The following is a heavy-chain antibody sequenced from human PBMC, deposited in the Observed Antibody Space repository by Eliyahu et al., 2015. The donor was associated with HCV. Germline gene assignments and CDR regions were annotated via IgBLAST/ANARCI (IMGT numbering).Heavy chain of an antibody. CDR2: ISTYSGNT. CDR3: ARGPVAAY. CDR1: GYTFTSYG. Sequence: QVQLVQSGAEVKKPGASVKVSCKASGYTFTSYGIGWVRQRQAPGQGLEWMGWISTYSGNTXYDQNFQGRVTMTIDTSTSTAYMELRSLRSDDTAVYYCARGPVAAYWGQGTLVSVSS. D-gene: IGHD6-25*01. V-gene: IGHV1-18*01. J-gene: IGHJ4*02.